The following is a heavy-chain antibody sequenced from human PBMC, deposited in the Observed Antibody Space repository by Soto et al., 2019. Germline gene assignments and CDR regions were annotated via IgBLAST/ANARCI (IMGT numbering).Heavy chain of an antibody. CDR2: ISSSGSTI. CDR1: GFTFSDYY. CDR3: ARNPQYCSGGSCYSIRAFDI. J-gene: IGHJ3*02. Sequence: QVQLVESGGGLVKPGGSLRLSCAASGFTFSDYYMSWIRQAPGKGLEWVSYISSSGSTIYYADSVKGRFTSSRDNAKNSLYLQMNSLRAEDTAVYYCARNPQYCSGGSCYSIRAFDIWGQGTMVTVSS. D-gene: IGHD2-15*01. V-gene: IGHV3-11*01.